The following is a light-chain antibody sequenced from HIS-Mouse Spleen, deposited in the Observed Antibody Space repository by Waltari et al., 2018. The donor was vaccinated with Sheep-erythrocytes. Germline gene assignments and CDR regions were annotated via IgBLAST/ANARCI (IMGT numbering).Light chain of an antibody. CDR1: SSDGGGYNY. J-gene: IGLJ3*02. Sequence: QSALTQPASVSGYPGQSITISCTGTSSDGGGYNYVSWYQQHPGKAPKLMIYDVSNRPSGVSNRFSGSKSGNTASLTISGLQAEDEADYYCSSYTSSSTWVFGGGTKLTVL. CDR2: DVS. CDR3: SSYTSSSTWV. V-gene: IGLV2-14*03.